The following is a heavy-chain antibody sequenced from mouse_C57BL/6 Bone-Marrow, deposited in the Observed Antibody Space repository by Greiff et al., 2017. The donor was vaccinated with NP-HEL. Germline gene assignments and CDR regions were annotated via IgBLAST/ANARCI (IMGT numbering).Heavy chain of an antibody. Sequence: EVMLVESGGGLVKPGGSLKLSCAASGFTFSSYAMSWVRQTPEKRLEWVATISDGGSYTYYPDNVKGRFTISRDNAKNNLYLQMSHLKSEDTAMYYCARDYYGSSSAYWGQGTLVTVSA. V-gene: IGHV5-4*01. CDR3: ARDYYGSSSAY. J-gene: IGHJ3*01. D-gene: IGHD1-1*01. CDR2: ISDGGSYT. CDR1: GFTFSSYA.